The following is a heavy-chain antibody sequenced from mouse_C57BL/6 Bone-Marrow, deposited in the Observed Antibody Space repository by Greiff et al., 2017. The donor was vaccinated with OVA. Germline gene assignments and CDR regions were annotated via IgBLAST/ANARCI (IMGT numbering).Heavy chain of an antibody. J-gene: IGHJ2*01. D-gene: IGHD4-1*01. CDR3: ARANWDFDY. CDR2: ISDGGSYT. CDR1: GFTFSSYA. V-gene: IGHV5-4*01. Sequence: EVQLVESGGGLVKPGGSLKLSCAASGFTFSSYAMSWVRQTPEKRLEWVATISDGGSYTYYPDNVKGRFTISRDNAKNNLYLQMSHLKSEDTAMYYCARANWDFDYWGQGTTLTVSS.